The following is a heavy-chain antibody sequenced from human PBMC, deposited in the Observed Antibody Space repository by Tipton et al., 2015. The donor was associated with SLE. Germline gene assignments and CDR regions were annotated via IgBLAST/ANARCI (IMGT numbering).Heavy chain of an antibody. D-gene: IGHD3-16*01. Sequence: TLSLTCTVSGGSISSSSYYWGWIRQPPGKGLEWIGSIYYSGSTYYNPSLKSRVTIPVDTSKNQFSLKLSSVTAADTAVYYCPLYDYVWGYDAFDIWGQGTMVTVSS. CDR1: GGSISSSSYY. V-gene: IGHV4-39*07. J-gene: IGHJ3*02. CDR2: IYYSGST. CDR3: PLYDYVWGYDAFDI.